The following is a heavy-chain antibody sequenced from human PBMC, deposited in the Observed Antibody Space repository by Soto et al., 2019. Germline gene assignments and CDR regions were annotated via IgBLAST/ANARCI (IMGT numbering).Heavy chain of an antibody. CDR1: GFPFNNYA. CDR3: TKDVLNKPGPDAFDI. CDR2: ISGSGRST. J-gene: IGHJ3*02. D-gene: IGHD6-6*01. Sequence: GGSLRLSCAASGFPFNNYAMTWVRQAPGKGLEWVSAISGSGRSTYYADSVKGRFTISRDNSKNTLYLQVSSLSAEDTAVYYCTKDVLNKPGPDAFDIWGPGTMVTVSS. V-gene: IGHV3-23*01.